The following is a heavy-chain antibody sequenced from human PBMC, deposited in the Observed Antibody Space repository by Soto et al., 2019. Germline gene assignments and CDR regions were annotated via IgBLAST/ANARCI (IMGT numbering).Heavy chain of an antibody. CDR2: INPNSGGT. J-gene: IGHJ6*02. CDR3: ARADTYDSSGYYYYYGMDV. Sequence: ASVKVSCKASGYTFTGYYMHWVRQAPGQGLEWMGWINPNSGGTNYAQKFQGRVTMTRDTSISTAYMELSRLRSDDTAVYYCARADTYDSSGYYYYYGMDVWGQGTTVTVSS. CDR1: GYTFTGYY. V-gene: IGHV1-2*02. D-gene: IGHD3-22*01.